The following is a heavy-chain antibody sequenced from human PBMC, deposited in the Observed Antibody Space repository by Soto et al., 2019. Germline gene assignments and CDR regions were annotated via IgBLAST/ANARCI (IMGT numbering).Heavy chain of an antibody. CDR2: IYYSGNT. V-gene: IGHV4-31*03. J-gene: IGHJ3*02. Sequence: PSETLSLTCTVSGGSISSGGYYWSWIRQHPGKGLEWIGYIYYSGNTYYNPSLKSRLTISVDTSKNQFSLKLSSVTAADTAVYYCARERGSDSSGYYIRDASLPREKHAFDIWGQGTMVTVSS. D-gene: IGHD3-22*01. CDR1: GGSISSGGYY. CDR3: ARERGSDSSGYYIRDASLPREKHAFDI.